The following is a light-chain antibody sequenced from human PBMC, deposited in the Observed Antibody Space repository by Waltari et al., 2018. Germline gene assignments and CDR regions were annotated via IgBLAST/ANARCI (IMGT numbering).Light chain of an antibody. Sequence: ELVLTQSPGTLSLSPGERATLSCRASQSVSSSYLAGYQQKPGQAPRHLIYGASSRATGIPDRFSGSGSGTDVTLTMSRLEPEDFAVYYCQQYGSSPRTFGQGTKVEIK. CDR2: GAS. CDR3: QQYGSSPRT. CDR1: QSVSSSY. J-gene: IGKJ1*01. V-gene: IGKV3-20*01.